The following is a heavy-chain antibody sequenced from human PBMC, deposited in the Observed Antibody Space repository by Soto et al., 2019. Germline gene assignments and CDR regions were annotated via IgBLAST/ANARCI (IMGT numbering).Heavy chain of an antibody. CDR2: ISAYNGQT. CDR1: GYTFNTYG. D-gene: IGHD6-6*01. CDR3: ARDRIAVRPGWFDP. V-gene: IGHV1-18*01. J-gene: IGHJ5*02. Sequence: QVQLVQSGAEVKKPGASVKVSCKASGYTFNTYGISWVRQAPGQGLEWMGWISAYNGQTNYAQKLQGRVTMTTDTSTNTAYMELRSLRCDDSAVYYCARDRIAVRPGWFDPWGQGTLVTVSS.